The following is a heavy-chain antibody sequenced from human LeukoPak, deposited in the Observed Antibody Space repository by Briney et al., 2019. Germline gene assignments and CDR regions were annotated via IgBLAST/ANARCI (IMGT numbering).Heavy chain of an antibody. J-gene: IGHJ4*02. CDR3: ASQFWSGYLFDY. D-gene: IGHD3-3*01. V-gene: IGHV4-30-4*08. CDR2: IYYSGST. Sequence: ASQTLSLTCTVSGGSISSGDYYWGWIRQPPGKGLEWIGYIYYSGSTYYNPSLKSRVTISVDTSKNQFSLKLSSVTAADTAVYYCASQFWSGYLFDYWGQGTLVTVSS. CDR1: GGSISSGDYY.